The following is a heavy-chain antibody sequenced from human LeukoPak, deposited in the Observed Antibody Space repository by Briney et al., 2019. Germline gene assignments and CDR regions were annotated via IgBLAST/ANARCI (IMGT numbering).Heavy chain of an antibody. V-gene: IGHV4-39*06. CDR1: GGSISSSSYS. D-gene: IGHD1-1*01. CDR3: ASRHGTLGNDY. Sequence: SETLSLTCTVSGGSISSSSYSWDWIRQPPGKGLEWSGSRYYSGSSYYNPSLKRRVTISVDAYTNHFLLMPSPLTADTAVSYYCASRHGTLGNDYWGRGTLVTVSS. CDR2: RYYSGSS. J-gene: IGHJ4*02.